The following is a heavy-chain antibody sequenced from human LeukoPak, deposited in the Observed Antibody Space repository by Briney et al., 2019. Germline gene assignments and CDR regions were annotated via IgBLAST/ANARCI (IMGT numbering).Heavy chain of an antibody. CDR2: ISHYGSNE. CDR3: ARVHDTTGYYHYFDS. J-gene: IGHJ4*02. CDR1: GFTFSTYP. Sequence: GGSLRLSCEASGFTFSTYPMHWVRQAPDKGLEWVAMISHYGSNEYYADSVKGRFTISRDNSKNTLYLQMNNPRVEDTAIYYCARVHDTTGYYHYFDSWGQGTLVTVSS. V-gene: IGHV3-30*14. D-gene: IGHD3-9*01.